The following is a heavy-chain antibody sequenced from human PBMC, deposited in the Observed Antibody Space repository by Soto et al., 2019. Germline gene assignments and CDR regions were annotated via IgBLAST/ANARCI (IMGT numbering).Heavy chain of an antibody. CDR3: AREVVTRTIWFDP. J-gene: IGHJ5*02. D-gene: IGHD2-21*02. CDR2: IYYSRST. Sequence: QVQLQESGPGLVKPSETLSLTCTVSGGAISSYYWSWIRQPPGKGLEWLGYIYYSRSTNYNPSFKIRVTTSVDKSKNQVSLKLSTVTAADPAVYYCAREVVTRTIWFDPWGQGTLVTVSS. CDR1: GGAISSYY. V-gene: IGHV4-59*01.